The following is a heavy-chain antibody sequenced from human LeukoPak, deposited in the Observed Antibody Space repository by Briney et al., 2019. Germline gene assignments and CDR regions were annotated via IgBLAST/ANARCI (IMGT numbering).Heavy chain of an antibody. J-gene: IGHJ5*02. CDR2: INPNSGGT. CDR1: GYTFTRYY. D-gene: IGHD2-2*01. CDR3: ARESLDIVVVPAAIVIDP. Sequence: ASVKVSCKASGYTFTRYYMHWVRQAPGQGLEWMGWINPNSGGTNYAQKFQGRVTMTRDTSIRTAYMELSRLRSDDTAVYYCARESLDIVVVPAAIVIDPWGQGTLVTVSS. V-gene: IGHV1-2*02.